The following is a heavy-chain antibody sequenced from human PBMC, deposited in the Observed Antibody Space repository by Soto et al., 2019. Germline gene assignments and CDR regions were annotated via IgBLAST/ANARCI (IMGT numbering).Heavy chain of an antibody. CDR1: AGSISTYY. Sequence: SETLSLTCTVSAGSISTYYWSWIPQPPGKGLEWIGYIYYSGSTNYNPSLKSRVTISVDTPKNQFPLKLSSVTAADTAVYYCAREDPRTGYSSGWYNFLDYWGQGILVTVSS. J-gene: IGHJ4*02. D-gene: IGHD6-19*01. CDR2: IYYSGST. CDR3: AREDPRTGYSSGWYNFLDY. V-gene: IGHV4-59*01.